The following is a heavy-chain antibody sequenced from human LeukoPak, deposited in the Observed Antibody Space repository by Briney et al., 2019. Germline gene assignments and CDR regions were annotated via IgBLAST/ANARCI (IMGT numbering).Heavy chain of an antibody. D-gene: IGHD2-2*01. J-gene: IGHJ5*02. CDR3: ARRRSSTDQLPFVSFPRGGNWFDP. CDR2: IYHTGSI. V-gene: IGHV4-39*01. Sequence: PSETLSLTCTVSGGSITNNSYFWGWIRQPPGKGLEWIGGIYHTGSIYYNPALKSRVTISADTSKNQFSLNLSSVSAADTAVYYCARRRSSTDQLPFVSFPRGGNWFDPWGQGTLVTVSS. CDR1: GGSITNNSYF.